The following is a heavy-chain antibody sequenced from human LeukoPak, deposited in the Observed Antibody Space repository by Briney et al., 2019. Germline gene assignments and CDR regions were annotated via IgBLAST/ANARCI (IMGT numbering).Heavy chain of an antibody. J-gene: IGHJ4*02. V-gene: IGHV1-69*05. CDR1: GGTFSSYT. D-gene: IGHD5-24*01. Sequence: SVKVSRKDSGGTFSSYTISWVRQAPGQGLEWMGRIIPIFGTANYAQKFQGRVTITTDESTSTAYMELSSLRSEDTAVYYCAREEMATIPAYYFDYWGQGTLVTASS. CDR3: AREEMATIPAYYFDY. CDR2: IIPIFGTA.